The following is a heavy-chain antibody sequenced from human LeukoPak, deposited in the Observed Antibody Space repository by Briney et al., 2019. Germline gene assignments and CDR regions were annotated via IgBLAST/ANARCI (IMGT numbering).Heavy chain of an antibody. J-gene: IGHJ6*04. CDR1: GFTFSSYA. CDR3: AELGITMIGGV. D-gene: IGHD3-10*02. V-gene: IGHV3-30*04. CDR2: ISYDGSNK. Sequence: GGSLRLSCAASGFTFSSYAMHWVRQAPGKGLEGVAVISYDGSNKYYADSVKGRFTISRDNSKNTLYLQMNSLRAEDTAVYYCAELGITMIGGVWGKGTTVTISS.